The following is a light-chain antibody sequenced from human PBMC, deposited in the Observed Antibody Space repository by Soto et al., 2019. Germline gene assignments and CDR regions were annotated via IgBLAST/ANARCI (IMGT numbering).Light chain of an antibody. V-gene: IGKV3-11*01. CDR2: DAS. J-gene: IGKJ1*01. CDR1: QSVISY. Sequence: EIGLTQSPGTLDLSPGERATLACRASQSVISYLAWYQQKPGQAPRLLIYDASTRATGISARFSGSGSGTDFTLTISSREREDFAVDYCQQRSNWPVTFGQGTKVEVK. CDR3: QQRSNWPVT.